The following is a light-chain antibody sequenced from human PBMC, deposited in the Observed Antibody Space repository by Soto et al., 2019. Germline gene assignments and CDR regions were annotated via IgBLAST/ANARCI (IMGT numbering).Light chain of an antibody. CDR1: SSNIGAGYD. CDR2: GNN. J-gene: IGLJ1*01. Sequence: QSVPTQPPSVSGAPGQRVTISCTGSSSNIGAGYDVQWYQQLPGTAPKLLIYGNNNRPSGVPDRFSGSKSGTSASLAITGLQAEDEADYYCQSYDTSLSGYVFGTGTKVTVL. V-gene: IGLV1-40*01. CDR3: QSYDTSLSGYV.